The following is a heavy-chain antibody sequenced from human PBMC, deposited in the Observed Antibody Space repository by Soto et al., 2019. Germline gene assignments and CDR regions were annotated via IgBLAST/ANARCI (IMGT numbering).Heavy chain of an antibody. Sequence: PGGSLRLSCAASEFTFSSYAMTWVRQAPGKGLEWVSAIKSIRDGGTTDFAAPVKARFAISRDDSKNMVYLQISSLRSEDTAVYYCASVMVLAVMVRSRTIFGVADPYYMDVWGKGTTVTVSS. CDR1: EFTFSSYA. V-gene: IGHV3-15*01. CDR3: ASVMVLAVMVRSRTIFGVADPYYMDV. D-gene: IGHD3-3*01. CDR2: IKSIRDGGTT. J-gene: IGHJ6*03.